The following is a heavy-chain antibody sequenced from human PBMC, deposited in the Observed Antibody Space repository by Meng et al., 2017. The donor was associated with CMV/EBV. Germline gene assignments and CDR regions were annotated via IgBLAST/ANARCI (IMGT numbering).Heavy chain of an antibody. CDR1: GFTFSSYA. V-gene: IGHV3-23*01. J-gene: IGHJ4*02. CDR3: AKGIIAAAGPIDY. D-gene: IGHD6-13*01. CDR2: ISGSGGST. Sequence: GESLKISCAASGFTFSSYAMSWVRQAPGKGLEWVLAISGSGGSTYYADSVKGRFTISRDNSKNTLYLQMNSLRAEDTAVYYCAKGIIAAAGPIDYWGQGTLVTVSS.